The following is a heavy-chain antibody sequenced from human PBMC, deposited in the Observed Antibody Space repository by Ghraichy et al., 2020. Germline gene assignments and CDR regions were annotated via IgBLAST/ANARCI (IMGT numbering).Heavy chain of an antibody. D-gene: IGHD4-23*01. CDR1: GFIFGDYN. V-gene: IGHV3-48*02. CDR2: ISSSSRSI. Sequence: GSLRLSCVGSGFIFGDYNLNWVRQSPGKGLEWISYISSSSRSIFYADSVKGRFTISRDNAQNSLFLQMRSLRDEDTAVYYCARASRVVRFYYYDGMDVWGQGTTVTVSS. CDR3: ARASRVVRFYYYDGMDV. J-gene: IGHJ6*02.